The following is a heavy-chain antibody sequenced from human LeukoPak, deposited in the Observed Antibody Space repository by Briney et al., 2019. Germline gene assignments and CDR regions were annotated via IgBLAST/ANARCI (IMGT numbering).Heavy chain of an antibody. CDR1: GFTFSSYA. CDR3: ARGAVDTGRYYGLDV. V-gene: IGHV3-30*04. D-gene: IGHD5-18*01. CDR2: ISYDGSNK. Sequence: RGSLRLSCAASGFTFSSYAMHWVRQAPGKGLEWVAVISYDGSNKYSADSVKGRFTISRDNSKNTLYLQMNSLRAEDTAVYYCARGAVDTGRYYGLDVWGKGTTVTVSS. J-gene: IGHJ6*01.